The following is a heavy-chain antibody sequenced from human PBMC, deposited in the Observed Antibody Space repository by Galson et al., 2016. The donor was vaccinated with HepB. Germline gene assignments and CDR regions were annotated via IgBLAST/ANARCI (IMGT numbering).Heavy chain of an antibody. V-gene: IGHV3-74*01. D-gene: IGHD2-2*01. CDR2: VNEDGSRI. CDR3: AGGTGWTIEN. CDR1: GFILSNNW. Sequence: SLRLSCAASGFILSNNWMHWVRQAPGKGLVWVARVNEDGSRINHADSVRGRFTISRDNAKSSLYLQMNSLRSEDTAIYYCAGGTGWTIENWGQGTLVTVSS. J-gene: IGHJ4*02.